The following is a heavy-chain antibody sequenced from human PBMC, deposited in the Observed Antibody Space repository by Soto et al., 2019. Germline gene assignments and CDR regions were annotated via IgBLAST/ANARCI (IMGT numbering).Heavy chain of an antibody. Sequence: GGSLSLCCAASGFTFSSYAMSWVRQAPGKGLEWVSAISGSGGSTYYADSVKGRFTISRDNSKNTLYLQMNSLRAEDTAVYYCARVRIVVVTAAMHNWFDPWGQGTLVNVSS. V-gene: IGHV3-23*01. CDR1: GFTFSSYA. D-gene: IGHD2-2*01. CDR2: ISGSGGST. J-gene: IGHJ5*02. CDR3: ARVRIVVVTAAMHNWFDP.